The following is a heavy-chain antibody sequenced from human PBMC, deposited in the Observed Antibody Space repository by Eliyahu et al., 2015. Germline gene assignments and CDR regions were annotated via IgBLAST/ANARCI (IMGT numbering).Heavy chain of an antibody. Sequence: EVQLLESGGGLVQPGGSLRLSCAASGFSFSSYAMSWVRQAPGKGLEWVSTISGSGGSTYYADSVKGRFTISRDNSKNTLYLQMNSLRAEDTAVYYCAKGDGMIVVVITFLAEYFQHWGQGTLVTVSS. CDR1: GFSFSSYA. CDR3: AKGDGMIVVVITFLAEYFQH. V-gene: IGHV3-23*01. J-gene: IGHJ1*01. D-gene: IGHD3-22*01. CDR2: ISGSGGST.